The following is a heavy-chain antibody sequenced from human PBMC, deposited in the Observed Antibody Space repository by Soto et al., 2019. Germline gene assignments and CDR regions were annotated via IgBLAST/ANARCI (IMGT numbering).Heavy chain of an antibody. J-gene: IGHJ4*02. V-gene: IGHV4-39*01. D-gene: IGHD3-22*01. CDR3: ARHTQLESGYYLSHDY. CDR2: IYYSGST. CDR1: GGSTSSSSYY. Sequence: HSGTLSLSCTLSGGSTSSSSYYWGWKHPPQGKGLEWMGSIYYSGSTYYNPSLKSRVTISVDTSKNQFSLKLSSVTAADTAVYYCARHTQLESGYYLSHDYWGQGTLVTVSS.